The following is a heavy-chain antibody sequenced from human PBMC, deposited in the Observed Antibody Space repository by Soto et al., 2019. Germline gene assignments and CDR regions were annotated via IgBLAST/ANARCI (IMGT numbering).Heavy chain of an antibody. D-gene: IGHD5-12*01. Sequence: SETLSLTCTISGGSIISYYWSWIRQPPGRGLEWIGFIYYAGSTKYNPSLNSRVTISVDTSKNQFSLTVTSVTAADTAVYYCARRIVAKETFDYWGQGTLVTLSS. J-gene: IGHJ4*02. CDR3: ARRIVAKETFDY. CDR2: IYYAGST. CDR1: GGSIISYY. V-gene: IGHV4-59*08.